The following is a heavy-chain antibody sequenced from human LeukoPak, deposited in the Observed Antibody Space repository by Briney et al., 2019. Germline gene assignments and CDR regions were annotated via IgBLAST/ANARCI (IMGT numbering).Heavy chain of an antibody. V-gene: IGHV2-5*01. CDR3: TPDVEAGFDY. D-gene: IGHD6-19*01. J-gene: IGHJ4*02. CDR1: GFSLRTRGGG. Sequence: SGPTLVKLTQTLTLTCTFSGFSLRTRGGGVGWIRQPPGKALEWLALISWNDDKRYSPSLKSRLTITKDTSKNPVDLTITNMDPVDTPTYCCTPDVEAGFDYWGQRTPVTLSS. CDR2: ISWNDDK.